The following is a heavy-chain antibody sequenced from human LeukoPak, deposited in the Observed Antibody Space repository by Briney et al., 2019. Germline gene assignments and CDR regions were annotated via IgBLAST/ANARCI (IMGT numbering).Heavy chain of an antibody. D-gene: IGHD3-3*02. CDR1: GGAISNYY. CDR2: IYYSGST. CDR3: ASYQTKLFWYCSHSWFDP. Sequence: SETLSLTCTVSGGAISNYYWSWIRQPPGKGLEWIGYIYYSGSTNYNPSLKNRVTISLDTSKNQFSLELSSVTAADTAVYYCASYQTKLFWYCSHSWFDPWGQGTLVTVSS. J-gene: IGHJ5*02. V-gene: IGHV4-59*08.